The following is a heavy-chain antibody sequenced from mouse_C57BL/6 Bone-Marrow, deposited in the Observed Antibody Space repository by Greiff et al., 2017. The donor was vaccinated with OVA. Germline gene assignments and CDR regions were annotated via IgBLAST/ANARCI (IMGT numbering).Heavy chain of an antibody. J-gene: IGHJ2*01. CDR1: GFNIKDDY. CDR3: TTDRPAFITTVVASFDY. D-gene: IGHD1-1*01. CDR2: IDPENGYT. Sequence: VQLQQSGAELVRPGASVKLSCTASGFNIKDDYMHWVKQRPEQGLEWIGWIDPENGYTEYASKFQGKATIPADTSSNTAYLQLSSLTSEDTAVYYCTTDRPAFITTVVASFDYWGQGTTLTVSS. V-gene: IGHV14-4*01.